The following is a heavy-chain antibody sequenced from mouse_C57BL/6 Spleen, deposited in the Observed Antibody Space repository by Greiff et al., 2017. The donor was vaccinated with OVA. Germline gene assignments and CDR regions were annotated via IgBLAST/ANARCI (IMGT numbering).Heavy chain of an antibody. CDR1: GFTFSDYY. D-gene: IGHD2-3*01. J-gene: IGHJ4*01. Sequence: EVQVVESEGGLVQPGSSMKLSCTASGFTFSDYYMAWVRQVPEKGLEWVANINYDGSSTYYLDSLKSRFIISRDNAKNILYLQMSSLKSEDTATYYCAREGWLGAMDYWGQGTSVTVSS. V-gene: IGHV5-16*01. CDR2: INYDGSST. CDR3: AREGWLGAMDY.